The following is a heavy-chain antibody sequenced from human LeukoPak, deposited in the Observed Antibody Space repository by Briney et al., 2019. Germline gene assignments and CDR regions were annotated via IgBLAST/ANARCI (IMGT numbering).Heavy chain of an antibody. Sequence: SETLSLTCTVSGGSISSYYWSWIRQPAGKGLEWIGRIYTSGSTNYNPSLKSRVTMSVDTSKNQFSLKLSSVTAADTAVYYCARDRGRAGGYYCYYYGMDVWGQGTTVTVSS. CDR1: GGSISSYY. V-gene: IGHV4-4*07. D-gene: IGHD3-10*01. J-gene: IGHJ6*02. CDR2: IYTSGST. CDR3: ARDRGRAGGYYCYYYGMDV.